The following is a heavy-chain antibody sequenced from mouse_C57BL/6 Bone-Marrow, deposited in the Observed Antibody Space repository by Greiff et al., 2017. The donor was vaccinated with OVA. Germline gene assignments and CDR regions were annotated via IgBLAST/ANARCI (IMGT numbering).Heavy chain of an antibody. Sequence: QVQLKESGTGILQPSQTLILTCSFSGFSLSTFGMGVGWIRQPSGKGLEWLAHIWWDDDKYYNPALKRRLTSSKDTSKNQVFLKIANVDTADTATYYCARIGYYGSTDYWGQGTTLTVSS. CDR3: ARIGYYGSTDY. D-gene: IGHD1-1*01. V-gene: IGHV8-8*01. CDR2: IWWDDDK. CDR1: GFSLSTFGMG. J-gene: IGHJ2*01.